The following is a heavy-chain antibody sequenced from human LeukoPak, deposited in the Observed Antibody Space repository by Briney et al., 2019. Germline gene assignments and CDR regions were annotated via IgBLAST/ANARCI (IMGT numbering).Heavy chain of an antibody. J-gene: IGHJ4*02. CDR3: ARDGGAIQLWFPHDY. CDR1: GYTFTSYA. D-gene: IGHD5-18*01. Sequence: EASVTVSCTASGYTFTSYAMNWVRQAPGQGLEWMGWISAYNGNTNYAQKLQGRVTMTTDTSTSTAYMELRSLRSDDTAVYYCARDGGAIQLWFPHDYWGQGTLVTVSS. CDR2: ISAYNGNT. V-gene: IGHV1-18*01.